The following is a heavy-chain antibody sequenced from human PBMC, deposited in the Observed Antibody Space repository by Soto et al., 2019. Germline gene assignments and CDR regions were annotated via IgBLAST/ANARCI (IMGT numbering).Heavy chain of an antibody. CDR2: IYYSGSP. Sequence: QVQLQESGPGLVKPSQTLSLTCTVSGGSISSGGYYWSWIRQHPGKGLEWIGYIYYSGSPYYNPSLKSRVNMSVDTSRNPFSLKLSSVTAADTAVYYGAREEESGGDAGGMDVWGQGTTVTVSS. D-gene: IGHD1-26*01. CDR1: GGSISSGGYY. J-gene: IGHJ6*02. V-gene: IGHV4-31*03. CDR3: AREEESGGDAGGMDV.